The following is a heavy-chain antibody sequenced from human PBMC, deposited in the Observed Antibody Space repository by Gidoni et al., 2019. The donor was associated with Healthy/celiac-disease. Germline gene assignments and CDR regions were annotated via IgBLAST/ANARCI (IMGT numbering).Heavy chain of an antibody. CDR3: AREPYSSSWPKDRGGADY. D-gene: IGHD6-13*01. CDR2: IYYSGST. J-gene: IGHJ4*02. V-gene: IGHV4-39*07. Sequence: QLQLQESGPGLVKPSETLSLTCTVSGGSISSSSYYWGWIRQPPGKGMEWIGSIYYSGSTYYNPSLKSRVTISVDTSKNQFSLQLSSVTAADTAVYYCAREPYSSSWPKDRGGADYWGQGTLVTVSS. CDR1: GGSISSSSYY.